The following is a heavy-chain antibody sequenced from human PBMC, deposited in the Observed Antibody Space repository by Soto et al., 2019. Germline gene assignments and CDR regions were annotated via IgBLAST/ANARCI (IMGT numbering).Heavy chain of an antibody. CDR1: GFSLSTSGVG. D-gene: IGHD4-17*01. CDR3: AHTVHGDLPTLWSFDY. J-gene: IGHJ4*02. V-gene: IGHV2-5*02. Sequence: QITLKESGPTLVKPTQTLTLTCTFSGFSLSTSGVGVGWIRQPPGKALEWLALIYWDDDKRYSPSLKSRLTLPKVTSKNEVVPKITNMDPVDTATYYCAHTVHGDLPTLWSFDYWGQGTLVTVSS. CDR2: IYWDDDK.